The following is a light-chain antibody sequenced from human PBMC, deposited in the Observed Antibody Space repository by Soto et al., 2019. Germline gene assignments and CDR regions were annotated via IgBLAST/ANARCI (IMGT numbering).Light chain of an antibody. CDR2: KAS. CDR3: QHDNTYPWT. Sequence: IQMTQSPSIRSSSVGDRVTITCRASQSISSWLAWYQQKPGKAPNLLIHKASHLESGVPSRFSGSGSGTEFTLTISSLQPGYFATYYCQHDNTYPWTFGQGTRVEIK. V-gene: IGKV1-5*03. J-gene: IGKJ1*01. CDR1: QSISSW.